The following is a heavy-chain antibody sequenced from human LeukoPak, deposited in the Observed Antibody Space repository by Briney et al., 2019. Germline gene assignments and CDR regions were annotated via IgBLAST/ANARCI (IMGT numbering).Heavy chain of an antibody. CDR1: GFTFSSYA. CDR2: ISAGGGST. V-gene: IGHV3-23*01. Sequence: GGSLRLSCAASGFTFSSYAMSWVRQAPGKGLEWVSAISAGGGSTYYADSVKGRFTISRDNSKNTLYLQMNSLRAEDTAVYYCARVLRGSGSYYDYWGQGTLVTVSS. J-gene: IGHJ4*02. D-gene: IGHD3-10*01. CDR3: ARVLRGSGSYYDY.